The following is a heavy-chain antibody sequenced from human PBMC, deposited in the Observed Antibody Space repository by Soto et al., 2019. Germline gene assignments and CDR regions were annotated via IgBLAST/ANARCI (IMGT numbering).Heavy chain of an antibody. V-gene: IGHV3-23*01. J-gene: IGHJ4*02. CDR3: ANRRAIWSYFEY. D-gene: IGHD3-3*01. CDR1: KLTYSDYA. CDR2: ISGSGDNT. Sequence: GGSLRLCCEASKLTYSDYAMTWVRQAPGKGLEWVASISGSGDNTYYADSVKGRFAISRDNSKNTLYLQMNSLRAEVTAVYYCANRRAIWSYFEYWGQGTLVTVSS.